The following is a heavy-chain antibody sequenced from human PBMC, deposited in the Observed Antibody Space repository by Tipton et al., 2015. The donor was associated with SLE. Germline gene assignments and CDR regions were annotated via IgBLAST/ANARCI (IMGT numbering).Heavy chain of an antibody. CDR2: IFHSGNA. CDR3: ARGEMDVFDI. V-gene: IGHV4-59*11. Sequence: TLSLTCSVSGGSMSYHYWSWIRQPPGKGLEWIGYIFHSGNAYYNPSLKSRVTISVDMSRNQFSLRLDSVTAADTALYYCARGEMDVFDIWGQGTVVSVSS. CDR1: GGSMSYHY. J-gene: IGHJ3*02.